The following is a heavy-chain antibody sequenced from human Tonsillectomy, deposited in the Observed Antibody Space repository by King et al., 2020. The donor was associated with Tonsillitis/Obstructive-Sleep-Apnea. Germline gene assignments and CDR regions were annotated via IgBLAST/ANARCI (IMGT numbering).Heavy chain of an antibody. CDR1: DGSISSSTYY. CDR2: IYYSGIT. Sequence: QPQESGPGLVKPSETLSLTCTVSDGSISSSTYYWGWIRQPPGKGLEWIGTIYYSGITYYNPSLKSRVTISVDTSKNQFSLKLSFVTAADTAVYYCARQRGLGLFFDYWGQGTLVTVSS. V-gene: IGHV4-39*01. CDR3: ARQRGLGLFFDY. J-gene: IGHJ4*02. D-gene: IGHD3-10*01.